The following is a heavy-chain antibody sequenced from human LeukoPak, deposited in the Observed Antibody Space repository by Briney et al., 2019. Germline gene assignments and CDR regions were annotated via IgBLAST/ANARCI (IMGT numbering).Heavy chain of an antibody. CDR2: ISYDGSNK. Sequence: GRSLRLSCAASGFTFSSYAMHWVRQAPGKGLEWVAVISYDGSNKYYADSVKGRFTISRDNSKNTLYLQMNSLRAEDTAVYYCARGRYSSGRNYYYYGMDVWGQGTTVTVSS. V-gene: IGHV3-30-3*01. CDR1: GFTFSSYA. CDR3: ARGRYSSGRNYYYYGMDV. J-gene: IGHJ6*02. D-gene: IGHD6-19*01.